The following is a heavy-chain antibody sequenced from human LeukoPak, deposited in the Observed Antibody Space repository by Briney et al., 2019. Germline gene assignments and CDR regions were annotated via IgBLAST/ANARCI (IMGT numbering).Heavy chain of an antibody. Sequence: SVTVSCKASGYNFISYYMHWVRQAPGQGLEWMGIINPSGGSTSYAQKFQDRVTMTRDTSTSTVYMELSSLKSEDTAVYYCAREDVVLVDAVRYYYYGMDVWGQGTTVTVSS. J-gene: IGHJ6*02. CDR1: GYNFISYY. D-gene: IGHD2-8*01. CDR3: AREDVVLVDAVRYYYYGMDV. V-gene: IGHV1-46*01. CDR2: INPSGGST.